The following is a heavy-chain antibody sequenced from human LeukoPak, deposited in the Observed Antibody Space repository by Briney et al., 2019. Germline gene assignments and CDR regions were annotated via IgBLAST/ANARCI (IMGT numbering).Heavy chain of an antibody. D-gene: IGHD2-8*01. CDR3: ANLGYCTNGVCPRGY. J-gene: IGHJ4*02. CDR1: GFTFSDSA. V-gene: IGHV3-7*03. Sequence: GRSLRLSCAASGFTFSDSAMHWVRQAPGKGLEWVANIKQDGSEKYYVDSVKGRFTISRDNAKNSLYLQMNSLRAEDTAVYYCANLGYCTNGVCPRGYWGQGTLVTVSS. CDR2: IKQDGSEK.